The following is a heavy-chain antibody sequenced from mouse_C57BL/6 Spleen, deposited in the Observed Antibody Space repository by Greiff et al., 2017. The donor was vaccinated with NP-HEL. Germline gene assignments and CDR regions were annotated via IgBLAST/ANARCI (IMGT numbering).Heavy chain of an antibody. CDR2: IYPGDGDT. CDR3: ARGPFYSTAPYYYAMDY. Sequence: QVQLKQSGPELVKPGASVKISCKASGYAFSSSWMNWVKQRPGKGLEWIGRIYPGDGDTNYNGKFKGKATLTADKSSSTAYMQLSSLTSEDSAVYFCARGPFYSTAPYYYAMDYWGQGTSVTVSS. J-gene: IGHJ4*01. D-gene: IGHD2-1*01. CDR1: GYAFSSSW. V-gene: IGHV1-82*01.